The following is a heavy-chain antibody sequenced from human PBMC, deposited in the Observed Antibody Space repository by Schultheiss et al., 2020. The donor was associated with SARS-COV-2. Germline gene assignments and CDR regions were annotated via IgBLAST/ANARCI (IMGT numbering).Heavy chain of an antibody. CDR2: IIPIFGTA. Sequence: SVKVSCKASGGTFSSYAISWVRQAPGQGLEWMGGIIPIFGTANYAQKFQGRVTITADESTSTAYMELSSLRSEDTAVYYCAAAGPGWQLVPSWYFDLWGRGTLVTVSS. V-gene: IGHV1-69*13. CDR1: GGTFSSYA. J-gene: IGHJ2*01. CDR3: AAAGPGWQLVPSWYFDL. D-gene: IGHD6-6*01.